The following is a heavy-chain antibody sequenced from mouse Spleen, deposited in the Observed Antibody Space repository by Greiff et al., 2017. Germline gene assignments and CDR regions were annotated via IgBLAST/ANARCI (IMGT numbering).Heavy chain of an antibody. J-gene: IGHJ4*01. CDR1: GYTFTSYW. CDR3: ARSVYITTVLAPPAMDY. CDR2: IDPNSGGT. D-gene: IGHD1-1*01. V-gene: IGHV1-72*01. Sequence: VQLQQPGAELVKPGASVKLSCKASGYTFTSYWMHWVKQRPGRGLEWIGRIDPNSGGTKYNEKFKSKATLTVDKPSSTAYMQLSSLTSEDSAVYYCARSVYITTVLAPPAMDYWGQGTSVTVSS.